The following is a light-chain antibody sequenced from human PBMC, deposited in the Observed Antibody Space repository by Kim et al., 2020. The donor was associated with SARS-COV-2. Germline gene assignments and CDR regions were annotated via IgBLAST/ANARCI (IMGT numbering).Light chain of an antibody. V-gene: IGLV6-57*03. CDR3: QSSDATNGV. CDR2: EDD. Sequence: GKTVTISCARSSGGIANNYVQWYQQRPGSAPTTVIYEDDRRPSGVPDRFSGSIDRSSNSASLTISGLKTEDEAVYYCQSSDATNGVFGGGTQLTVL. J-gene: IGLJ3*02. CDR1: SGGIANNY.